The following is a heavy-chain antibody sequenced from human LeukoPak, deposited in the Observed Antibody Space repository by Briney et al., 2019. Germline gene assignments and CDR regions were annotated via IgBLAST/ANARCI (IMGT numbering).Heavy chain of an antibody. V-gene: IGHV3-23*01. J-gene: IGHJ4*02. CDR3: AKGAPYSSSWPILFDY. CDR2: ISNNGGYT. CDR1: GCTFSSSA. Sequence: PGGSLRLSCAASGCTFSSSAMSWVRQAPGKGLEWVSAISNNGGYTYYADSVQGRFTISRDNSKSTLCLQMNSRRAEDTAVYYCAKGAPYSSSWPILFDYWGQGTLVTVSS. D-gene: IGHD6-13*01.